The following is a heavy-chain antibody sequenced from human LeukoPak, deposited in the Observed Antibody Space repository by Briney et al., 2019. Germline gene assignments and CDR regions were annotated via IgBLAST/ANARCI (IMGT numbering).Heavy chain of an antibody. V-gene: IGHV3-53*01. CDR2: IYSGGNT. CDR1: GFTFSSYW. CDR3: ARRAGDYSHPYDY. D-gene: IGHD3-22*01. J-gene: IGHJ4*02. Sequence: GGSLRLSCAASGFTFSSYWMHWVRQAPGKGLEWVSFIYSGGNTHNSDSVKGRFTISRDNSKNTLYLQMNSLRAEDTAVYYCARRAGDYSHPYDYWGQGTLVTVSS.